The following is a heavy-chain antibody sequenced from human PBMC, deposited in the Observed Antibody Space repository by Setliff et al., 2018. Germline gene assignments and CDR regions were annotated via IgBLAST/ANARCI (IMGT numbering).Heavy chain of an antibody. D-gene: IGHD2-21*01. Sequence: SETLSLTCTVYGGSFSDYYWGWIRQPPGKGLEWIAEINHSGSTNYNPSLKSRVTISVDTSKKRFSLMLRSVTAADTAIYYCARYNSSAACFDLWGPGTLVTVSS. V-gene: IGHV4-34*10. CDR2: INHSGST. CDR3: ARYNSSAACFDL. CDR1: GGSFSDYY. J-gene: IGHJ5*02.